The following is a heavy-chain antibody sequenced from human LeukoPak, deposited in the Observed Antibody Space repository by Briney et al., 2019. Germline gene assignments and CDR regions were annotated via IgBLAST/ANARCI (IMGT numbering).Heavy chain of an antibody. V-gene: IGHV3-30*18. Sequence: GGSLRLSCAASGFTFSSYGMHWVRQAPGKGLEWAAVISYDGSNKYYADSVKGRFTISRDNSKNTLYLQMNSLRAEDTAVYYCAKASTSLLLGDFDYWGQGTLVTVS. CDR2: ISYDGSNK. J-gene: IGHJ4*02. CDR1: GFTFSSYG. CDR3: AKASTSLLLGDFDY. D-gene: IGHD2-2*01.